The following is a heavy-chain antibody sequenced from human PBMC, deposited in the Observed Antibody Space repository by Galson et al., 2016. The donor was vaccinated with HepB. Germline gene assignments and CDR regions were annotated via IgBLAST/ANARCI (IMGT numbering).Heavy chain of an antibody. Sequence: SVKVSCKASGYTFTAHYMHWVRQAPGQGLEWMGRIHPNSGATYYPQRFQGRVTMTRDTSISTAYMELSGLRSGDTAVYYCATKHGGGVNCECPLFDFWGQGTRVTVSS. CDR3: ATKHGGGVNCECPLFDF. D-gene: IGHD2-21*01. CDR1: GYTFTAHY. J-gene: IGHJ4*02. CDR2: IHPNSGAT. V-gene: IGHV1-2*06.